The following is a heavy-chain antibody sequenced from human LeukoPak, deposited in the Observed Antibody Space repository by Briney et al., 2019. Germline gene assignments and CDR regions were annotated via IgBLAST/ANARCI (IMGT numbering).Heavy chain of an antibody. J-gene: IGHJ4*02. V-gene: IGHV1-2*02. Sequence: ASVKVSCKASGYTFTSYGISWVRQAPGQGLEWMGWINPNSGGTNYAQKFQGRVTMTRGTSIKTAYMELSRLRSDDTAVYYCARDSRISCSSTSCPHAYWGQGTLVTVSS. CDR1: GYTFTSYG. D-gene: IGHD2-2*01. CDR2: INPNSGGT. CDR3: ARDSRISCSSTSCPHAY.